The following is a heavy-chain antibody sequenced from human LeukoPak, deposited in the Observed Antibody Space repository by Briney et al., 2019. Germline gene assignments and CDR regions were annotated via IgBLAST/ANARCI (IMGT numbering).Heavy chain of an antibody. Sequence: ASVKVSCKASGGTFSSHAISWVRQAPGQGLEWMGGIIPIFGTANYAQKFQGRVTITTDESTSTAYMELSSLRSEDTAVYYCARARRAPDYFDYWGQGTLVTVSS. CDR3: ARARRAPDYFDY. V-gene: IGHV1-69*05. CDR2: IIPIFGTA. J-gene: IGHJ4*02. CDR1: GGTFSSHA.